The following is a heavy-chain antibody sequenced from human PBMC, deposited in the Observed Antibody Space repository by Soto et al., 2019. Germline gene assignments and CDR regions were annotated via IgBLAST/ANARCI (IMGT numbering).Heavy chain of an antibody. J-gene: IGHJ4*02. Sequence: GGSLRLSCAASGFTFSSYGMHWVRQAPGKGLEWVAVIWYDGSNKYYADSVKGRFTISRDNSKNTLYLQMNSLRAEDTAVYYCARDGGVGATLLGYWGQGTLVTVSS. CDR3: ARDGGVGATLLGY. D-gene: IGHD1-26*01. CDR2: IWYDGSNK. CDR1: GFTFSSYG. V-gene: IGHV3-33*01.